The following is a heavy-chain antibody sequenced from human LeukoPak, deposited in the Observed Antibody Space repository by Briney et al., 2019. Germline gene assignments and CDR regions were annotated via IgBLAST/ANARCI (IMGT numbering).Heavy chain of an antibody. D-gene: IGHD5-18*01. J-gene: IGHJ3*02. V-gene: IGHV3-21*04. CDR2: ISSSSSYI. Sequence: GGSLRLSCAASGFTFDDYGMSWVRQAPGKGLEWVSSISSSSSYIYYADSVKGRFTISRDNAKNSLYLQMNSLRAEDTAVYYCAKDRTGYSYDPWGAFDIWGQGTMVTVSS. CDR1: GFTFDDYG. CDR3: AKDRTGYSYDPWGAFDI.